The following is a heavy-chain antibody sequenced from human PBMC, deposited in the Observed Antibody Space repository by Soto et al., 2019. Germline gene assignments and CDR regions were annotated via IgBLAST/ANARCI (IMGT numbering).Heavy chain of an antibody. J-gene: IGHJ6*02. CDR1: GFTFSSYW. CDR2: IKQDGSEK. Sequence: GALRLSCAASGFTFSSYWMSWVRQAPGKGLEWVANIKQDGSEKYYVDSVKGRFTISRDNAKNSLYLQMNSLRAEDTAVYYCARDSLGQKLAHYYYYGMDVWGQGTTVTVSS. CDR3: ARDSLGQKLAHYYYYGMDV. D-gene: IGHD6-13*01. V-gene: IGHV3-7*01.